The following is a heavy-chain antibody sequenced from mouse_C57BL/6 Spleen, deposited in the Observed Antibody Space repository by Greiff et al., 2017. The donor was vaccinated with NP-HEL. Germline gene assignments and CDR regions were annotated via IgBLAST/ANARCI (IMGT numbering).Heavy chain of an antibody. Sequence: VQLQQPGAELVKPGASVKMPCKASGYTFTSYWITWVKQRPGQGLEWIGDIYPGSGSTNYNEKFKSKARLTVDTSSSTAYMQLSSLTSEDSAVYYCARAEYYGSGDYFDYWGQGTTLTVSS. V-gene: IGHV1-55*01. CDR1: GYTFTSYW. CDR2: IYPGSGST. D-gene: IGHD1-1*01. CDR3: ARAEYYGSGDYFDY. J-gene: IGHJ2*01.